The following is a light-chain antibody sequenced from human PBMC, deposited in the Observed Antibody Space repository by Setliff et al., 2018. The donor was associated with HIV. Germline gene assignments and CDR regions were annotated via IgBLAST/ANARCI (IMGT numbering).Light chain of an antibody. CDR3: CSYAGTYTSLYV. J-gene: IGLJ1*01. V-gene: IGLV2-11*01. Sequence: QSALTQPASVSGSPEQSITISCTGTSSDVGVYNYVSWYQQHPEKAPKLILYDVSQRPSGVPDRFSGSKSGNTASLTISVLQAEDEGDYYCCSYAGTYTSLYVFGTGTKVTVL. CDR2: DVS. CDR1: SSDVGVYNY.